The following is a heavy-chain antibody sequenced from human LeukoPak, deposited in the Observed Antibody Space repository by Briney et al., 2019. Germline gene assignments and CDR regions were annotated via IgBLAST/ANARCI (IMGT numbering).Heavy chain of an antibody. D-gene: IGHD1-26*01. V-gene: IGHV4-39*07. J-gene: IGHJ4*02. CDR2: IYYSGST. Sequence: SETLSLTCSVSGGSISSTNYYWGWIRQPPGKGLEWIGSIYYSGSTYYNPSLESRVTISVDTSKNQFSLKLSSVTAADTAVYYCARVPNRTSGSFSFDYWGQGTLVTVSS. CDR3: ARVPNRTSGSFSFDY. CDR1: GGSISSTNYY.